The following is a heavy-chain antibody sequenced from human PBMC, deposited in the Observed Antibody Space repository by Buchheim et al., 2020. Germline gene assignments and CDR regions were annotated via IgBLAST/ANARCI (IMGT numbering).Heavy chain of an antibody. V-gene: IGHV3-30*18. Sequence: QVHLVESGGGVVQPGRSLRLSCAASGFDFSGCGMHWGRQAPGKGLEWVSVISSDGNKKYYPDSVNGRFTISRDHSRNTLYLQMDSLWPEDTAVYYCAKDLSGSYWSADHWGQGTL. D-gene: IGHD1-26*01. CDR2: ISSDGNKK. CDR3: AKDLSGSYWSADH. CDR1: GFDFSGCG. J-gene: IGHJ5*02.